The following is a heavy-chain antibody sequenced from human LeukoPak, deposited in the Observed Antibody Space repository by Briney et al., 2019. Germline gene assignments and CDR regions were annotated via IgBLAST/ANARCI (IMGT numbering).Heavy chain of an antibody. CDR3: AKSGYNRFDY. CDR1: GFTFSSSA. V-gene: IGHV3-23*01. Sequence: WGSLRLSCAASGFTFSSSAMSWVRQVPGKGLEWVSSISGSGSGGSTYYADSVKGRFTISRDNSKNTLYLQMNSLIAEDTAVYYCAKSGYNRFDYWGQGTRVTVSS. J-gene: IGHJ4*02. D-gene: IGHD5-24*01. CDR2: ISGSGSGGST.